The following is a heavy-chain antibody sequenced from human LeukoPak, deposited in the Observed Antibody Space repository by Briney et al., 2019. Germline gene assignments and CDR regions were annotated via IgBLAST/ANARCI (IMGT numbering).Heavy chain of an antibody. J-gene: IGHJ4*02. Sequence: GESLKISCKGSGYIFTTYWIGWVRQMPGKGLEWMGIIYPGDSETRYSPSFQGQVTISVDKSINTAYLQWSSLRASDTAMYYCARRRAGDHWNGVDYWGQGTLVTVSS. CDR2: IYPGDSET. CDR1: GYIFTTYW. V-gene: IGHV5-51*01. D-gene: IGHD1-1*01. CDR3: ARRRAGDHWNGVDY.